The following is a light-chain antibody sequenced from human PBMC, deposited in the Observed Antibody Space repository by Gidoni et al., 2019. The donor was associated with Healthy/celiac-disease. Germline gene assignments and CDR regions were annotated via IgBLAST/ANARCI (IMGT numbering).Light chain of an antibody. CDR1: QYIINY. Sequence: DIQMPQSPSSLSASVRDSVNITCQESQYIINYLNWYQQKPGKAPKLLIYDASNLETGVPSRFSGSGSGTDFTFTISSLQAEDIATYYCQQYDNIPPTCGEGTRLEIK. CDR3: QQYDNIPPT. V-gene: IGKV1-33*01. J-gene: IGKJ5*01. CDR2: DAS.